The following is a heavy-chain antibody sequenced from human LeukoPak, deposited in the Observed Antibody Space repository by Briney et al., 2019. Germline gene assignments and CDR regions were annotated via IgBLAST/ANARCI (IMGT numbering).Heavy chain of an antibody. V-gene: IGHV3-11*04. CDR3: ARRQTDGDDLGY. CDR1: GFSFRDYY. J-gene: IGHJ4*02. Sequence: GGSLRLSCAASGFSFRDYYMSWIRQAPGKGLEWISYISSSGSTKYYTDSVRGRFAISRDNAKNSLYLQMNSLRVEDTAVYYCARRQTDGDDLGYWGQGTLVTVSS. D-gene: IGHD5-24*01. CDR2: ISSSGSTK.